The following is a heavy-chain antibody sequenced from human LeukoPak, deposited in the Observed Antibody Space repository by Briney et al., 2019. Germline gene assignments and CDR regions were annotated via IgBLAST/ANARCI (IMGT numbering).Heavy chain of an antibody. V-gene: IGHV4-34*01. J-gene: IGHJ5*02. CDR3: ARHESPYYDFWSGYYTGSWFDP. CDR2: INHSGST. Sequence: SETLSLTCAVYGGSFSGYYWSWIRQPPGKGLEWIGEINHSGSTNYNPSLKSRVTISVDTSKNQFSLKLSSATAADTAVYYCARHESPYYDFWSGYYTGSWFDPWGQGTLVTVSS. D-gene: IGHD3-3*01. CDR1: GGSFSGYY.